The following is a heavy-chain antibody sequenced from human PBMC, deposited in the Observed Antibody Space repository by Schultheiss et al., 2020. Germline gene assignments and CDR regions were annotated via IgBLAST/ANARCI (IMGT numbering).Heavy chain of an antibody. CDR3: ARTFDYYDSSGYYHRGQYGMDV. D-gene: IGHD3-22*01. V-gene: IGHV2-70*12. Sequence: SGTTLVKPTQTLTLTCTFSGFSLSTSGVGVGWIRQPPGKALEWLALIYWDDDKYYSTSLKTRLTISKDTSKNQVVLTMTNMDPVDTATYYCARTFDYYDSSGYYHRGQYGMDVWGQGTTVTVSS. CDR2: IYWDDDK. J-gene: IGHJ6*02. CDR1: GFSLSTSGVG.